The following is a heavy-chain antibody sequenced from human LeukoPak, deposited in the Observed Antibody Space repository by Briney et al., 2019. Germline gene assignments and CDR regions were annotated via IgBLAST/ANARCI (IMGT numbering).Heavy chain of an antibody. Sequence: GASVKVSCKTSGYTFADHGFSWMRQAPGLGLEWMGWISTSTGNTNYAQKLQGRITMTTEKSTSTAYMELRSLRYDDTATYYCVRWGNSNWWEHLGDYWGQGTLVTVSS. V-gene: IGHV1-18*01. D-gene: IGHD6-13*01. CDR1: GYTFADHG. CDR3: VRWGNSNWWEHLGDY. J-gene: IGHJ4*02. CDR2: ISTSTGNT.